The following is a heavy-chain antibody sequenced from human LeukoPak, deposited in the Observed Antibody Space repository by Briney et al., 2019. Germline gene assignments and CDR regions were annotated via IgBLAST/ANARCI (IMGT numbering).Heavy chain of an antibody. Sequence: GGSLRLSCAASGFTFSTYSMNWVRQAPGKGLEWVSCISSSSSYIYYADSVKGRFTISRDNAKNSLYLQMNSLRAEDTAVYYCARAHNWKYGSFDFWGQGTLVTVSS. V-gene: IGHV3-21*01. J-gene: IGHJ4*02. CDR1: GFTFSTYS. CDR3: ARAHNWKYGSFDF. D-gene: IGHD1-7*01. CDR2: ISSSSSYI.